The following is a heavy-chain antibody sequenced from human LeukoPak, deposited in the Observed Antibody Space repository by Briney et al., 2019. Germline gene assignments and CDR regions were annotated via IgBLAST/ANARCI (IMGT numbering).Heavy chain of an antibody. CDR2: ISAYNGNT. D-gene: IGHD3-3*01. CDR1: GYTFTSYG. V-gene: IGHV1-18*01. J-gene: IGHJ6*03. Sequence: ASVKVSCKASGYTFTSYGISWVRQAPGQGLEWMGWISAYNGNTNYAQKLQGRVTMTTDTSTSTAYMELRSLRSDDTAVYYCAKTHTIFGVETAYYMDVWGKGTTVTVSS. CDR3: AKTHTIFGVETAYYMDV.